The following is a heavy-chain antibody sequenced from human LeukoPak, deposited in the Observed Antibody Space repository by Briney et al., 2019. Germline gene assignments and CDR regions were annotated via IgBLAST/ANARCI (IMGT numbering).Heavy chain of an antibody. CDR2: INPNSGGT. CDR1: GYTFTGYY. V-gene: IGHV1-2*02. D-gene: IGHD6-19*01. Sequence: ASVKVSCKASGYTFTGYYMHWVRQAPGQGLEWMGWINPNSGGTNYAQKFQGRVTMTRDTSISTACMELSRLRSDDTAVYYCARAPRIAVAGTLKYNWFDPWGQGTLVTVSS. J-gene: IGHJ5*02. CDR3: ARAPRIAVAGTLKYNWFDP.